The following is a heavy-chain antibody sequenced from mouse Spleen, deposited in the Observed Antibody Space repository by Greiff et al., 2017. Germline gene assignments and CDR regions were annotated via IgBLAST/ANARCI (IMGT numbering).Heavy chain of an antibody. CDR3: ARLGTPLLRLRQGWFAY. D-gene: IGHD1-2*01. V-gene: IGHV14-2*01. CDR1: GFNIKDYY. Sequence: EVQGVESGAELVKPGASVKLSCTASGFNIKDYYMHWVKQRTEQGLEWIGRIDPEDGETKYAPKFQGKATITADTSSNTAYLQLSSLTSEDTAVYYCARLGTPLLRLRQGWFAYWGQGTLVTVSA. J-gene: IGHJ3*01. CDR2: IDPEDGET.